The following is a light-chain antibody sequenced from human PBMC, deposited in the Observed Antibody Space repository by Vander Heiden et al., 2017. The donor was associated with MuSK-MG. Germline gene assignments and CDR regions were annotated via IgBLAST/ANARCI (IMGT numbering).Light chain of an antibody. CDR3: QQYGSSPWT. V-gene: IGKV3-20*01. J-gene: IGKJ1*01. CDR2: GAS. Sequence: ELVLTPSTLTLSMSPRQRATLSCRARQSVSSSYLAWYQQKPGQAPRLLIYGASSRATGIPDRFSGSGSGTDFTLTISRLEPEDFAVYYCQQYGSSPWTFGQGTKVEIK. CDR1: QSVSSSY.